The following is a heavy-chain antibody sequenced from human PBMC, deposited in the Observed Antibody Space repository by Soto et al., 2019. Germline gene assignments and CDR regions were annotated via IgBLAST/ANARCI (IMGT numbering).Heavy chain of an antibody. J-gene: IGHJ1*01. V-gene: IGHV4-4*07. Sequence: QVQQLESGPGLVKPWATLSLTCTVSGAYISDFSWGWIRQPAGKGLEWIGRITVNGNTQYNPSFRSRVTMSMDTSRNQFSLNLQSATAADTALYYCARESGENWTYEAHWGQGTLVTVSS. D-gene: IGHD1-7*01. CDR1: GAYISDFS. CDR2: ITVNGNT. CDR3: ARESGENWTYEAH.